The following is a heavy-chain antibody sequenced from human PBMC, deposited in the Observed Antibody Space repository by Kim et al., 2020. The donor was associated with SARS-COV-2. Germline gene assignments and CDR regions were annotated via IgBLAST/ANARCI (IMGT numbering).Heavy chain of an antibody. CDR2: IFYDGT. CDR1: GGSINRYF. Sequence: SETLSLTCTVSGGSINRYFCPFLLPPPLTLLSLLLYIFYDGTTYNPSLKSRVTMSVDTSRNHFSLRLSSVTAADRAIYYCARRVGQQVAERDSSYF. CDR3: ARRVGQQVAERDSSYF. V-gene: IGHV4-59*08. J-gene: IGHJ1*01. D-gene: IGHD6-13*01.